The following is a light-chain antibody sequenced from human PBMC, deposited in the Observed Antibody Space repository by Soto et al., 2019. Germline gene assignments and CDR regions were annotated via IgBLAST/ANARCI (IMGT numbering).Light chain of an antibody. CDR2: GAS. CDR1: QSVNNN. Sequence: ETLMTQSPATLSVSPGERATLSCRASQSVNNNLAWYQQKLGQAPRVLIYGASTRATGIPARFTGSGSGTEFILTITSLQSEDSAVYYCQEYNTWPWTFSQGTKVDI. CDR3: QEYNTWPWT. V-gene: IGKV3-15*01. J-gene: IGKJ1*01.